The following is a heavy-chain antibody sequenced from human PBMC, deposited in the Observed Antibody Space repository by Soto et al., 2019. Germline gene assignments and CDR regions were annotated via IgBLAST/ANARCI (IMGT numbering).Heavy chain of an antibody. Sequence: PGGSLRLSCAASGFTFDDYAMHWVRQAPGKGLEWVSGISWNSGSIGYADSVKGRFTISRDNAKNSLYLQMNSLRAEDTALYYCAKDQSRIYDILTLGAFDIWGQGTMVTVSS. J-gene: IGHJ3*02. CDR1: GFTFDDYA. D-gene: IGHD3-9*01. CDR2: ISWNSGSI. CDR3: AKDQSRIYDILTLGAFDI. V-gene: IGHV3-9*01.